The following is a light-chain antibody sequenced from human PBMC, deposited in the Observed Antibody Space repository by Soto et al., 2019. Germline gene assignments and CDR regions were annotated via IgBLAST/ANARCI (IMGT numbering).Light chain of an antibody. J-gene: IGLJ1*01. Sequence: QSVLTQPASVSGSPGQSITISCTGTSSDVGSYNFVSWYQQHPGKAPKLTIYEGSKRPSGVSNRFSGSKSGNTASLTISGLQAEDEADYYCCSYASSRSYVFGTGTKVTVL. CDR1: SSDVGSYNF. V-gene: IGLV2-23*01. CDR2: EGS. CDR3: CSYASSRSYV.